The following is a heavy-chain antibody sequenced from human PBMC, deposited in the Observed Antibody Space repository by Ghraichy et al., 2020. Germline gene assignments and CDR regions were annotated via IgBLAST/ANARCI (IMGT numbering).Heavy chain of an antibody. CDR2: ISSDGRIT. CDR3: ARDFNWGYDY. J-gene: IGHJ4*02. Sequence: GGSLRLSCAASGFTFGTYKMHWVRQAPGKGLEYVSAISSDGRITFYANSVKGRFTISRDNSKNTLYLQMGSLRAEDMAVYYCARDFNWGYDYWGQGTLVTVSS. CDR1: GFTFGTYK. V-gene: IGHV3-64*01. D-gene: IGHD7-27*01.